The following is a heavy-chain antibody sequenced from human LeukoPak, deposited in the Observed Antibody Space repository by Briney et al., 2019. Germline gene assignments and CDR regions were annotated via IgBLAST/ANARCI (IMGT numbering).Heavy chain of an antibody. CDR2: IYYSGST. CDR1: GGSISSYY. V-gene: IGHV4-59*12. J-gene: IGHJ3*02. CDR3: ARDRYDFWSGYIPKGAFDI. D-gene: IGHD3-3*01. Sequence: SETLSLTCTVSGGSISSYYWSWIRQPPGKGLEWIGYIYYSGSTNYNPSLKSRVTISVDTSKNQFSLKLSSVTAADTAVYYCARDRYDFWSGYIPKGAFDIWGQGTMVTVSS.